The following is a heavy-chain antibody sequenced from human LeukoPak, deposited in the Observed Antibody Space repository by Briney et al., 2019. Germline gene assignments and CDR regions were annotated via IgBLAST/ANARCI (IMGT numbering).Heavy chain of an antibody. J-gene: IGHJ6*03. CDR3: AREHRPLRYYYYDV. Sequence: KPSETLSLTCIVSGGSISSSSYYSGRIRQSPGKGLEWIGSVSYTGSTYYNPYLKSRVTISVDTSKNQFSLKLSSVTAADTAVYYCAREHRPLRYYYYDVYGKGTTVTVSS. CDR1: GGSISSSSYY. V-gene: IGHV4-39*07. CDR2: VSYTGST.